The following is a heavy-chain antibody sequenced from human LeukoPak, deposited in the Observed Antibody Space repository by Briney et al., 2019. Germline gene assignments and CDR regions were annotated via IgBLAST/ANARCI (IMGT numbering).Heavy chain of an antibody. J-gene: IGHJ3*01. CDR2: ISGSSSYI. Sequence: GGSLRLSCAASGFTFSSYSMNWVRQAPGKGLEGVSSISGSSSYIYYADSVKDRFPISRDNAKNSLYLQMNSLRAEDTAVYYCARDPSYGIDAFDVWGEGTIVSVS. CDR3: ARDPSYGIDAFDV. CDR1: GFTFSSYS. V-gene: IGHV3-21*01. D-gene: IGHD4-17*01.